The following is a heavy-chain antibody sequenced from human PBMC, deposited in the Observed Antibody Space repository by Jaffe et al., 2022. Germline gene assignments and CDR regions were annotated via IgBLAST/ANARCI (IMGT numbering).Heavy chain of an antibody. J-gene: IGHJ2*01. CDR3: ARTLYCSGGSCALKGWYFDL. V-gene: IGHV3-13*01. D-gene: IGHD2-15*01. Sequence: EVQLVESGGGLVQPGGSLRLSCAASGFTFSSYDMHWVRQATGKGLEWVSAIGTAGDTYYPGSVKGRFTISRENAKNSLYLQMNSLRAGDTAVYYCARTLYCSGGSCALKGWYFDLWGRGTLVTVSS. CDR2: IGTAGDT. CDR1: GFTFSSYD.